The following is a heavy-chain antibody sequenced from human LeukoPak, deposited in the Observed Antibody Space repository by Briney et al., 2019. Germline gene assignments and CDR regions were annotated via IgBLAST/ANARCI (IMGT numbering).Heavy chain of an antibody. CDR3: ARDPTMIVVVTTYGMDV. CDR1: GFTFRNHW. CDR2: VNIDGSFT. D-gene: IGHD3-22*01. V-gene: IGHV3-74*01. Sequence: GGSLRLSCAASGFTFRNHWMQWVRQAPGKGLVWVSSVNIDGSFTNYADSVKGRFTISRDDAKNTLYLQMNSLRAEDTAVYYCARDPTMIVVVTTYGMDVWGQGTTVTVSS. J-gene: IGHJ6*02.